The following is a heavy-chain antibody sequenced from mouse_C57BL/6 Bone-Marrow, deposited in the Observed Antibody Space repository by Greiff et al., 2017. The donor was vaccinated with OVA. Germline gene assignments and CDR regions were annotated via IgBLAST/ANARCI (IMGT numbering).Heavy chain of an antibody. CDR1: GYTFTSYW. J-gene: IGHJ2*01. Sequence: QVQLQQPGAELVKPGASVKLSCKASGYTFTSYWLHWVKQRPVHGLEWIGMIHPTSGSTNSNEKFKSKATLTVDKSSSTASMQLSSLTSEDAAVYYCARVRYHYDIDYWGQGTTVTVSS. CDR3: ARVRYHYDIDY. CDR2: IHPTSGST. V-gene: IGHV1-64*01. D-gene: IGHD1-1*01.